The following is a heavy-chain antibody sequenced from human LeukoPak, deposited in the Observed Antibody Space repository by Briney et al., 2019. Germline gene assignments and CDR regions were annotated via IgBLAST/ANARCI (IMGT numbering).Heavy chain of an antibody. CDR3: ARDSGYSSRQRMPFDY. V-gene: IGHV4-34*01. D-gene: IGHD6-13*01. CDR1: GGSASGYY. CDR2: INHSGST. J-gene: IGHJ4*02. Sequence: PSETLSFTCAVYGGSASGYYWSWIRQPAGKGLEWIGEINHSGSTNYNPSLKSRVTISVDTSKNQFSLKLSSVTAADTAVYYCARDSGYSSRQRMPFDYWGQGTLVTVSS.